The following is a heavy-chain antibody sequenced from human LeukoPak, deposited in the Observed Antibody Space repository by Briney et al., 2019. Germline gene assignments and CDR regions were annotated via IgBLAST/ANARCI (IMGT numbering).Heavy chain of an antibody. CDR2: IKSKTDGGTT. V-gene: IGHV3-15*01. J-gene: IGHJ4*02. CDR3: TTGGREPYYFDY. CDR1: GFTFSDYY. Sequence: GGSLRLSCAASGFTFSDYYMSWIRQAPGKGLEWVGRIKSKTDGGTTDYAAPVKGRFTISRDDSKNTLYLQMNSLKTEDTAVYYCTTGGREPYYFDYWGQGTLVTVSS. D-gene: IGHD1-14*01.